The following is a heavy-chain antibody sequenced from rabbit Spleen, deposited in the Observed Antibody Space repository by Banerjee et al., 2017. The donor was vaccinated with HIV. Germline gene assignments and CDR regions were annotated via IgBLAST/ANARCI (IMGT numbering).Heavy chain of an antibody. V-gene: IGHV1S45*01. Sequence: EESGGGLVQPEGSLTLTCTASGLDFSSSYWICWVRQAPGKGLEWIACIYAGSSGTTYYASGAKGRFTISKTSSTTVTLQMTSLTAADTATYFCARDTGSSVSTYGMDLWGQGTLVTVS. CDR2: IYAGSSGTT. J-gene: IGHJ6*01. D-gene: IGHD1-1*01. CDR3: ARDTGSSVSTYGMDL. CDR1: GLDFSSSYW.